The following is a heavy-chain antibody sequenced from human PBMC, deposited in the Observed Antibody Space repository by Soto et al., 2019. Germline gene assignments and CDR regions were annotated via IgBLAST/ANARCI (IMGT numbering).Heavy chain of an antibody. V-gene: IGHV1-8*01. CDR3: AKDGGFGVYTTSGLDH. D-gene: IGHD3-10*01. J-gene: IGHJ4*02. Sequence: ASVKVSCKASGYTFTSYDINWVRQATGQGLEWMGWMNPNSGNTGYAQKFQGRVTMTRNTSISTAYMELSSLRSEDTAVYYCAKDGGFGVYTTSGLDHWGQGALVTVSS. CDR2: MNPNSGNT. CDR1: GYTFTSYD.